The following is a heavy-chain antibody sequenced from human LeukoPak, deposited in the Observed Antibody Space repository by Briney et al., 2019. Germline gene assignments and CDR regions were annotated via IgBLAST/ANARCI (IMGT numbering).Heavy chain of an antibody. J-gene: IGHJ4*02. CDR2: INSDGSST. CDR1: GFSVGTNY. CDR3: ARGYYYDSRLDY. V-gene: IGHV3-74*01. D-gene: IGHD3-22*01. Sequence: GGSLRLSCAASGFSVGTNYMTWVRQAPGKGLVWVSRINSDGSSTSYADSVKGRFTISRDNAKNTLYLQMNSLRAEDTAVYYCARGYYYDSRLDYWGQGTLVTVSS.